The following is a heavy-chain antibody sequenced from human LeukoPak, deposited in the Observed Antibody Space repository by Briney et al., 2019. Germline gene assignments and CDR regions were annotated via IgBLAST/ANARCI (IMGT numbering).Heavy chain of an antibody. J-gene: IGHJ4*02. Sequence: GGSLRLSCTVSGFTLSSYEMSWIRQAPGKGLEWVSSIDYDGGSGHYADSVKGRFTIPRDNSKNTLYLQMNSLRAEDTAVYYCAKSLRPDYYDSSGYGLDYWGQGTLVTVSS. CDR3: AKSLRPDYYDSSGYGLDY. D-gene: IGHD3-22*01. CDR1: GFTLSSYE. V-gene: IGHV3-NL1*01. CDR2: IDYDGGSG.